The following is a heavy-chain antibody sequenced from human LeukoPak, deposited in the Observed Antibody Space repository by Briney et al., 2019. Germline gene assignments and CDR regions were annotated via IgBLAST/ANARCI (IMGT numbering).Heavy chain of an antibody. CDR3: GYNDAFDI. J-gene: IGHJ3*02. CDR1: GFTFSDYG. Sequence: PGGSLRLSCAASGFTFSDYGMHWVRQAPGKGLEWVAVIWYDGSNKYYADSVKGRFTISRDNSKNTLYLQMNSLRAEDTAVYLTGYNDAFDIWGQGTMVTVSS. D-gene: IGHD3-9*01. CDR2: IWYDGSNK. V-gene: IGHV3-33*01.